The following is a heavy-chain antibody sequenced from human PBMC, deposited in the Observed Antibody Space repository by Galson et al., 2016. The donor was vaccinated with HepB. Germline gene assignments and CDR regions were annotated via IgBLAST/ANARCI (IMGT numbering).Heavy chain of an antibody. CDR2: INPSGGST. J-gene: IGHJ4*02. CDR1: GYTFTSYY. D-gene: IGHD1-14*01. Sequence: SVKVSCKASGYTFTSYYMHWVRQAPGQGLEWMGIINPSGGSTSHAQKFQGRVTIARDTSTSTVYMELSSLRSEDTAVYYCARDGPAGSFDYWGQGTLVTVSS. V-gene: IGHV1-46*01. CDR3: ARDGPAGSFDY.